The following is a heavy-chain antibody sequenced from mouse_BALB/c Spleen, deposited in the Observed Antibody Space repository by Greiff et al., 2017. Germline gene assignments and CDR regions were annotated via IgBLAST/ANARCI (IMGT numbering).Heavy chain of an antibody. CDR2: ISDGGSYT. Sequence: EVKVVESGGGLVKPGGSLKLSCAASGFTFSDYYMYWVRQTPEKRLEWVATISDGGSYTYYPDSVKGRFTISRDNAKNNLYLQMSSLKSEDTAMYYCARGDYEGWFAYWGQGTLVTVSA. J-gene: IGHJ3*01. V-gene: IGHV5-4*02. CDR1: GFTFSDYY. D-gene: IGHD2-4*01. CDR3: ARGDYEGWFAY.